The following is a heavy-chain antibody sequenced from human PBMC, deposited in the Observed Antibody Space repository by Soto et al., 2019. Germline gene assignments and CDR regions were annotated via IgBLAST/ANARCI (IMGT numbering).Heavy chain of an antibody. Sequence: QVQLQESGPGLVKPSGTLSLTCAVSGGSISSSNWWSWVRQPPGKGLEWIGEMYHSGSTNYNPSPTNRVTISVTTSTTPCPRKLSSGTAADTAVYYCASLPATSDFDYWGQGTLVTVSS. CDR2: MYHSGST. J-gene: IGHJ4*02. V-gene: IGHV4-4*02. CDR1: GGSISSSNW. CDR3: ASLPATSDFDY. D-gene: IGHD2-2*01.